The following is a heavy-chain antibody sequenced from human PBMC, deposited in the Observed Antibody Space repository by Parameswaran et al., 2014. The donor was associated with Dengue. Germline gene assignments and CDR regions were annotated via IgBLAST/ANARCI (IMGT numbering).Heavy chain of an antibody. CDR2: IYYSGST. V-gene: IGHV4-30-4*08. D-gene: IGHD2-2*01. CDR1: GGSISSGDYY. Sequence: LRLSCTVSGGSISSGDYYWSWIRQPPGKGLEWIGYIYYSGSTYYNPSLKSRVTISVDTSKNQFSLKLSSVTAADTAVYYCAREAGPYLALYWFDPWGQGTLVTVSS. CDR3: AREAGPYLALYWFDP. J-gene: IGHJ5*02.